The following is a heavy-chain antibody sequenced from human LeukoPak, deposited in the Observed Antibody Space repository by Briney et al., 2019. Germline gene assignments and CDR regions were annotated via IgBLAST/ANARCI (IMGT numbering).Heavy chain of an antibody. CDR2: LYTSGIT. CDR3: ARYLVGPLVGSYYSHYMDV. D-gene: IGHD2-2*01. CDR1: GGSVSSYN. J-gene: IGHJ6*03. V-gene: IGHV4-4*07. Sequence: PSETLSLTCTVSGGSVSSYNWTWIRQPAGMVLELIGRLYTSGITNYSPSLSSRVTLSLDTSKNLFYLKMSSVTAADTAVYYCARYLVGPLVGSYYSHYMDVWGKGTTVTISS.